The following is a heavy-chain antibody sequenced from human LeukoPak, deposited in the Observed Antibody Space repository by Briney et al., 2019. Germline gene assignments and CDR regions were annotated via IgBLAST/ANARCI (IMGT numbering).Heavy chain of an antibody. V-gene: IGHV4-59*11. CDR2: IYYSGST. D-gene: IGHD3-22*01. Sequence: PSETLSLTCTVSGGSISSHYWSWIRQPPGKGLEWIGYIYYSGSTNYNPSLKSRVTISVDTSKNQFSLKLSSVTAADTAVYYCARGYYDSSGYYHDDAFDIWGQGTMVTVSS. J-gene: IGHJ3*02. CDR3: ARGYYDSSGYYHDDAFDI. CDR1: GGSISSHY.